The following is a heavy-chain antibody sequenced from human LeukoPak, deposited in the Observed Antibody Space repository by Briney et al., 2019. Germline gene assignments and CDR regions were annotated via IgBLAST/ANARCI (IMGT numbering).Heavy chain of an antibody. CDR2: ISYDGSNK. D-gene: IGHD2-8*01. Sequence: GRSLRLSCAASGFTFSSYGMHWVRQAPGKGLEWVAVISYDGSNKYYADSVKGRFTISGDNSKNTLYLQMNSLRAEDTAVYYCARDTPGVYGMDVWGQGTTVTVSS. J-gene: IGHJ6*02. CDR3: ARDTPGVYGMDV. CDR1: GFTFSSYG. V-gene: IGHV3-30*03.